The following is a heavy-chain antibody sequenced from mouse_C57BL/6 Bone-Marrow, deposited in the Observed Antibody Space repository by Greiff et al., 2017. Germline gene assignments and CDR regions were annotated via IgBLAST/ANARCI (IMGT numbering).Heavy chain of an antibody. CDR3: APLYYGRYFDV. CDR2: IHPSDSDT. D-gene: IGHD1-1*01. J-gene: IGHJ1*03. Sequence: QVQLQQSGAELVKPGASVKVSCKASGYTFTSYWMHWVKQRPGQGLEWIGRIHPSDSDTNYNQKFKGKATLTVDKSSSTAYMQLSSLTSEDSAVYYCAPLYYGRYFDVWGTGTTVTVSS. V-gene: IGHV1-74*01. CDR1: GYTFTSYW.